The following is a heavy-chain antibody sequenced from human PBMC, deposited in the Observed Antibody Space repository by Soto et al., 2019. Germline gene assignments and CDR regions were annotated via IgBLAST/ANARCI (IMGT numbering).Heavy chain of an antibody. Sequence: GGSLRLSFAAAWCTFSNYAMTWVRQAPGKGLEWVSVISGTGGGTNNADSAKGRFTTSRDNSKNTLYLQMNSLRAEDTAVYYCAKRAFYGSGIPNYYGMDVWGQGTAVTVSS. D-gene: IGHD3-10*01. CDR2: ISGTGGGT. J-gene: IGHJ6*02. CDR3: AKRAFYGSGIPNYYGMDV. CDR1: WCTFSNYA. V-gene: IGHV3-23*01.